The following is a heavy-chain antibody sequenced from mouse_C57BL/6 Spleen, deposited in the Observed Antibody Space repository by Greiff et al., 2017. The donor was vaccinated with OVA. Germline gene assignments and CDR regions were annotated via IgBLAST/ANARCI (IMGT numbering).Heavy chain of an antibody. V-gene: IGHV1-54*01. CDR2: INPGSGGT. J-gene: IGHJ3*01. CDR3: ATAGGSSPAWFAY. Sequence: VQLQQSGAELVRPGPSVKVSCKASGYAFTNYLIEWVKQRPGQGLEWIGVINPGSGGTNYNEKFKGKATLTADKSSSTAYMQLSSLTSEDSAVYFCATAGGSSPAWFAYWGQGTLVTVSA. CDR1: GYAFTNYL. D-gene: IGHD1-1*01.